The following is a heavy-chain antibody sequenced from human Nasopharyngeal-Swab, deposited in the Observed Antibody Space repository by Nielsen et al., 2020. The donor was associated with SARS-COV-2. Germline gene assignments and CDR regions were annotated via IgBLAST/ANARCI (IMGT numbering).Heavy chain of an antibody. J-gene: IGHJ1*01. D-gene: IGHD3-10*01. CDR3: ARDGELSYPFWGYFQH. Sequence: WIRQPPGQGLEWIGYIYYSESTNYNPSLKSRVTISVDTSKNQFSLKLSSVTAADTAVYYCARDGELSYPFWGYFQHWGQGTLVTVSS. V-gene: IGHV4-59*01. CDR2: IYYSEST.